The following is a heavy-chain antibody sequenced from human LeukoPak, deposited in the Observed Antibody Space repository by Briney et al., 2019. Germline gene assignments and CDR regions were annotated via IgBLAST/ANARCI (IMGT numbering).Heavy chain of an antibody. CDR3: ARPMVVGAGDAFDI. V-gene: IGHV4-39*01. D-gene: IGHD1-26*01. Sequence: SETLSLTCTVSGGSISSSSYYWGWIRQPPGKGLEWIGSIYYSGSTYYNPSLMSRVTISVDTSKNQFSLKLSSVTAADTAVYYCARPMVVGAGDAFDIWGQGTMVTVSS. CDR2: IYYSGST. J-gene: IGHJ3*02. CDR1: GGSISSSSYY.